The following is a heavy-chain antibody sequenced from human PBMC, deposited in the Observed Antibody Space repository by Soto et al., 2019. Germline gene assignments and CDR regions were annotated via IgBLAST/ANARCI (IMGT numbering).Heavy chain of an antibody. CDR1: GFSLSTSGVG. D-gene: IGHD6-13*01. V-gene: IGHV2-5*01. Sequence: QITLKESGPTLVKPTQTLTLTCTFSGFSLSTSGVGVGWIRQPPGKALEWLALIYWNDDKRYSPSLKSRLTITKDTSKKQVVLTMTNMDPVDTATYYCARIQGSSWFGYWGQGTLVTVSS. CDR3: ARIQGSSWFGY. CDR2: IYWNDDK. J-gene: IGHJ4*02.